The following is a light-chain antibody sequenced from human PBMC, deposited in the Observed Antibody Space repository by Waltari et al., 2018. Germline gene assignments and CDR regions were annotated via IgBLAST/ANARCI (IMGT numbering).Light chain of an antibody. CDR1: NIEAKN. V-gene: IGLV3-21*02. CDR2: NED. CDR3: QVGDISTDRPGVE. Sequence: SYVLTQPPSVSVAPGQTAIITGAGGNIEAKNVHWYQQKPGRAPVLVLYNEDVRPSGIPDRFSGSNSGNTATLTIRRVEAGDESDYYCQVGDISTDRPGVEFGGGTKLTVL. J-gene: IGLJ2*01.